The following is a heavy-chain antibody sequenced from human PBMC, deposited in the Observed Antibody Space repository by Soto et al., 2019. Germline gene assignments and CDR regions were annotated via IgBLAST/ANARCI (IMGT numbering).Heavy chain of an antibody. Sequence: LSLTCTVSGGSISSGGYYWSWIRQHPGKGLEWIGYIYYSGSTYYNPSLKSRVTISVDTSKNQFSLKLSSVTAADTAVYYCARAEYDFWSGYSPGTYSFFGYWGQGTLVTVSS. V-gene: IGHV4-31*03. CDR2: IYYSGST. D-gene: IGHD3-3*01. J-gene: IGHJ4*02. CDR1: GGSISSGGYY. CDR3: ARAEYDFWSGYSPGTYSFFGY.